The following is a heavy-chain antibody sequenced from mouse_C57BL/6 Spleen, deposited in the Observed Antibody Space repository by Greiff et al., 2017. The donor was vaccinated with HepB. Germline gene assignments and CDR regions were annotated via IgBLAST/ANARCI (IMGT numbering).Heavy chain of an antibody. D-gene: IGHD1-1*01. V-gene: IGHV5-6*01. J-gene: IGHJ2*01. CDR2: ISSGGSYT. Sequence: EVMLVESGGDLVKPGGSLKLSCAASGFTFSSYGMSWVRQTPDKRLEWVATISSGGSYTYYPDSVKGRFTISRDNAKNTLYLQMSSLKSEDTAMYYCARHEFITTVVAEGNYFDYWGQGTTLTVSS. CDR1: GFTFSSYG. CDR3: ARHEFITTVVAEGNYFDY.